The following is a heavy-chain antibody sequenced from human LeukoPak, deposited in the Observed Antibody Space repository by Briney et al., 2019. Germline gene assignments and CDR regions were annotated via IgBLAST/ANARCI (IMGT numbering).Heavy chain of an antibody. V-gene: IGHV1-18*04. CDR3: SRVDDQAYQYSSSFRIDY. CDR1: GYTFTSYC. Sequence: ASVNVSCKASGYTFTSYCISWVRQAPGQGLEWMGWISAYSGNTNYAQKLQGRVTMTTDTSTNTAYMELRRLRSDNTAVYYCSRVDDQAYQYSSSFRIDYWGQGSPVTVSS. J-gene: IGHJ4*02. D-gene: IGHD6-13*01. CDR2: ISAYSGNT.